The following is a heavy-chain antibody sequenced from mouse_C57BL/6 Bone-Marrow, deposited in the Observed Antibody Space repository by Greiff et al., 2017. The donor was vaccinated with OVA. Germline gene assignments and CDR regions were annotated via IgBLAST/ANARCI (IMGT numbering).Heavy chain of an antibody. Sequence: QVQLQQSGPELVKPGASVKISCKASGYAFSSSWMNWVKQRPGKGLEWIGRIYPGDGDTNYNGKFKGKATLTADKSSSTAYMQLSSLTSEDSAVYFCARSYLDFDYWGQGTTLTVSS. CDR3: ARSYLDFDY. D-gene: IGHD1-1*01. CDR2: IYPGDGDT. CDR1: GYAFSSSW. J-gene: IGHJ2*01. V-gene: IGHV1-82*01.